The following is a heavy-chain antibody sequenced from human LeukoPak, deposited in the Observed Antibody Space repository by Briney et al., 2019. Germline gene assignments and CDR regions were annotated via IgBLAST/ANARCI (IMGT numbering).Heavy chain of an antibody. CDR3: ARGIVATITSVFDSSGWTTPSWYFDY. CDR2: INPNSGGT. CDR1: GYTFTGYY. D-gene: IGHD5-12*01. V-gene: IGHV1-2*02. J-gene: IGHJ4*02. Sequence: GASVKVSCKASGYTFTGYYMHWVRQAPGQGLEWMGWINPNSGGTNYAQKFQGRVTMTRDTSISTAYMELSRLRSDDTAVYYCARGIVATITSVFDSSGWTTPSWYFDYWGQGTLVTVSS.